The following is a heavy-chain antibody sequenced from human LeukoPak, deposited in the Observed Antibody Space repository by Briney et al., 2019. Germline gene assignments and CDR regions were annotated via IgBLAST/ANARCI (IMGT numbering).Heavy chain of an antibody. CDR2: IYYNGST. V-gene: IGHV4-59*01. CDR1: GGSISSYY. CDR3: ARQVAFVWFGELLYYFDY. D-gene: IGHD3-10*01. J-gene: IGHJ4*02. Sequence: SETLSLTCTVSGGSISSYYWSWIRQPPGKGLEWIGYIYYNGSTNYNPSLKSRVTISVDTSKNQFSLKLSSVTAADTAVYYCARQVAFVWFGELLYYFDYWGQGTLVTVSS.